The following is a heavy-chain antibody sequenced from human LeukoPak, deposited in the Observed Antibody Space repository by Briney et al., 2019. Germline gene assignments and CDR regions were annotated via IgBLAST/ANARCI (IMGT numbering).Heavy chain of an antibody. CDR2: ISYDGSNK. D-gene: IGHD1-14*01. J-gene: IGHJ6*03. CDR3: ARGTGPRDYYYHMDV. V-gene: IGHV3-30*04. CDR1: GFIFSSYA. Sequence: GGSLRLSCAASGFIFSSYATHWVRQAPGKGLEWVAFISYDGSNKYSADSVKGRFTISRDKSKNTLYLQMNSLRVEDTAVYYCARGTGPRDYYYHMDVWGKGTTVTVSS.